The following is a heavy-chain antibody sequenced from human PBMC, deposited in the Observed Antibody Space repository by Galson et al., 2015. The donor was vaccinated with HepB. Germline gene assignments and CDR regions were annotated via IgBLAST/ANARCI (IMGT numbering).Heavy chain of an antibody. V-gene: IGHV3-30*18. J-gene: IGHJ4*02. CDR2: ISYDGSNK. Sequence: SLRLSCAASGFTFSSYGMHWVRQAPGKGLEWVAVISYDGSNKYYADSVKGRFTISRDNSKNTLYLQMNSLRAEDTAVYYCAKSGSFRYYDSSGYPAPFDYWGQGTLVTVSS. CDR1: GFTFSSYG. D-gene: IGHD3-22*01. CDR3: AKSGSFRYYDSSGYPAPFDY.